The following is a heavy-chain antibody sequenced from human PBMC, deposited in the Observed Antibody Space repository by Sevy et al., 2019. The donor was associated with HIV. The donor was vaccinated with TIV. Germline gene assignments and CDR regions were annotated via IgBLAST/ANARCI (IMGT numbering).Heavy chain of an antibody. CDR2: IWSDGAYQ. D-gene: IGHD3-22*01. V-gene: IGHV3-33*01. CDR1: GFTFSNYA. Sequence: GGSLRLSCAATGFTFSNYAMHWVRQAPGKGMEWVAIIWSDGAYQYHGDSVKGRCTISRDNSKNKLYLQMNNVRVEYTAVYYCARGGYYYDNAAYYALDSWGQGTLVTVSS. J-gene: IGHJ4*02. CDR3: ARGGYYYDNAAYYALDS.